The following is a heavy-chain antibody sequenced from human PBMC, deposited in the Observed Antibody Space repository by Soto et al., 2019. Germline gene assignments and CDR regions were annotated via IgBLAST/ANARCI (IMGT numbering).Heavy chain of an antibody. Sequence: GGSLRLSCAAPGFTFSSYGMHWVRQAPGKGLEWVAVISYDGSNKYYADSVKGRFTISRDNSKNTLYLQMNSLRAEDTAVYYCAKSYSILTGYSDYFDYWGQGTLVTVSS. CDR3: AKSYSILTGYSDYFDY. V-gene: IGHV3-30*18. J-gene: IGHJ4*02. CDR1: GFTFSSYG. D-gene: IGHD3-9*01. CDR2: ISYDGSNK.